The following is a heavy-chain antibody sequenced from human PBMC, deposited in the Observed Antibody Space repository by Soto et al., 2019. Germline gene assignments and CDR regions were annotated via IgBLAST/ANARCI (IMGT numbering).Heavy chain of an antibody. J-gene: IGHJ4*02. V-gene: IGHV3-53*01. CDR2: IYSGGTT. Sequence: EVQLVESGGGLTQPGGSLRLSCAVSGFNVRANYMSWVRQAPGKGLEWVSVIYSGGTTYYADSVKGRFIISRDISKNTLYLQMNILRAEDTAVYYCHGYGYWGQGTLVTVSS. D-gene: IGHD5-12*01. CDR3: HGYGY. CDR1: GFNVRANY.